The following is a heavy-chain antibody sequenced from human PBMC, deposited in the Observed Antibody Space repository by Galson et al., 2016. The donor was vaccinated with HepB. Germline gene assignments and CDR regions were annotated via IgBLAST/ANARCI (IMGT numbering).Heavy chain of an antibody. CDR2: IYSDGST. CDR1: GFSVSGNY. Sequence: SLRLSCAAPGFSVSGNYMSWVRQAPGKGLEWLSVIYSDGSTSHIDSVKGRFTISNDKSKNTLYLQMNSLRVDDTAVYYCARAPHDYGDYIDGFDVWGQGTRVTVSS. V-gene: IGHV3-53*01. D-gene: IGHD4-17*01. CDR3: ARAPHDYGDYIDGFDV. J-gene: IGHJ3*01.